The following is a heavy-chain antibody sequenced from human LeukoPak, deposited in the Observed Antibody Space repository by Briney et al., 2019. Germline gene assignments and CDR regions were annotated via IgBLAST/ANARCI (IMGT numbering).Heavy chain of an antibody. CDR1: GFRLTNHA. V-gene: IGHV3-48*01. CDR3: ARCAYGSTECWGSPDY. CDR2: ISTSSDTI. J-gene: IGHJ4*02. Sequence: GGSLRLSCAASGFRLTNHAMNWVRQAPGKGLEWLSYISTSSDTIHYAESVRGRFTISRDNAENSLYLQMNSLSAEDTAVYYCARCAYGSTECWGSPDYWGQGSLVTVSS. D-gene: IGHD3-10*02.